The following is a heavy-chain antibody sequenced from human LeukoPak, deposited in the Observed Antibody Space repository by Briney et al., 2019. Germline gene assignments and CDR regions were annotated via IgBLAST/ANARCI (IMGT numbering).Heavy chain of an antibody. CDR1: GGTFSSYA. CDR3: ARDRVSSSPYYYYMDV. D-gene: IGHD6-6*01. J-gene: IGHJ6*03. Sequence: ASVKVSCKASGGTFSSYAISWVRLAPGQGLEWMGGIIPIFGTANYAQKFQGRVTITTDESTSTAYMELSSLRSEDTAVYYCARDRVSSSPYYYYMDVWGKGTTVTVSS. CDR2: IIPIFGTA. V-gene: IGHV1-69*05.